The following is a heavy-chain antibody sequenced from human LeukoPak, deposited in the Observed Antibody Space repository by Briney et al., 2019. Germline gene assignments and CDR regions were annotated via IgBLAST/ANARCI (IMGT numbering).Heavy chain of an antibody. CDR1: EFTVSSNY. CDR3: TTVAWMILWSIDY. CDR2: IKSKTDGGTI. Sequence: PGGSLRLSCAASEFTVSSNYMSWVRQAPGKGLEWVGHIKSKTDGGTIDYAAPVKGRFTISRDDSKNTLSLQMNSLKTEDTAVYYCTTVAWMILWSIDYWGRGSLVTVSS. J-gene: IGHJ4*02. V-gene: IGHV3-15*01. D-gene: IGHD3-10*01.